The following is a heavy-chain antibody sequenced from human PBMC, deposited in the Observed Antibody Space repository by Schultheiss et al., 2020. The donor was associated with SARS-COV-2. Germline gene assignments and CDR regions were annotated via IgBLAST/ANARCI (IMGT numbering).Heavy chain of an antibody. D-gene: IGHD6-13*01. CDR2: ISSNGGST. CDR3: ARDQSIIAATTGTFVEYFDD. Sequence: GGSLRLSCAASGFTFSNAWMSWVRQAPGKGLESVSAISSNGGSTYYADSVKGRFTISRDNAKNSLYLQIHSLRAEDTAVYYCARDQSIIAATTGTFVEYFDDWGQGTLVTVSS. CDR1: GFTFSNAW. V-gene: IGHV3-64*04. J-gene: IGHJ4*02.